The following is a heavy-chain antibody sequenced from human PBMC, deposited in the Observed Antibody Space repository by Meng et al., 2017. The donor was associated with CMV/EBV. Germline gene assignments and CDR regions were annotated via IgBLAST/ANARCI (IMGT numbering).Heavy chain of an antibody. CDR2: IYHSGST. CDR1: GGSISSSDW. V-gene: IGHV4-4*02. J-gene: IGHJ5*02. D-gene: IGHD3-22*01. CDR3: ARKGRYDSSGYYL. Sequence: VSGGSISSSDWWSWVRQPPGKGLEWIGEIYHSGSTNYNPSLKSRVTISVDKSKNQFSLKLSSVTAADTAVYYCARKGRYDSSGYYLWGQGTLVTVSS.